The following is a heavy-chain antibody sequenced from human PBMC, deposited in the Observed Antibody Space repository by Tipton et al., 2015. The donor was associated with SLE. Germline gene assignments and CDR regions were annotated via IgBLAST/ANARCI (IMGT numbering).Heavy chain of an antibody. CDR1: GGSISSGGYS. CDR3: AKDAPYCSGGSCSGGDFDY. Sequence: LSLTCAVSGGSISSGGYSWSWVRQAPGKGLEWVSAISGSGGSTYYADSVKGRFTISRDNSKNTLYLQMNSLRAEDTAVYYCAKDAPYCSGGSCSGGDFDYWGQGTLVTVSS. CDR2: ISGSGGST. V-gene: IGHV3-23*01. D-gene: IGHD2-15*01. J-gene: IGHJ4*02.